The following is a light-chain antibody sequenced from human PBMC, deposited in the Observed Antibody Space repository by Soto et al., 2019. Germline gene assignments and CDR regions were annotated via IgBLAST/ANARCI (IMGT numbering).Light chain of an antibody. CDR3: QQRSNWPPIT. CDR2: DAS. Sequence: EIVLTQSPATLSLSPGERATLSCRASQSISSYLAWYQQKPGQAPRLLIYDASNRATDIPARFSGSGSGTDFTLTISSLEHEDCSVYYCQQRSNWPPITFGQGTRLEIK. CDR1: QSISSY. J-gene: IGKJ5*01. V-gene: IGKV3-11*01.